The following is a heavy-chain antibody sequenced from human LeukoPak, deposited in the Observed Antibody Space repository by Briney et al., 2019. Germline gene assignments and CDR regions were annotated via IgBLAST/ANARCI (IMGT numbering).Heavy chain of an antibody. CDR2: IWYDGSNK. CDR3: ARDRYYDSSGPNWFDP. CDR1: GFTFSSYG. Sequence: GRSLRLSCAASGFTFSSYGMHWVRQAPGKGLEWVAVIWYDGSNKYYADSVKGRFTISRDNSKNTLYLQMNSLRAEDTAVYYCARDRYYDSSGPNWFDPWGQGTLVTVSS. D-gene: IGHD3-22*01. J-gene: IGHJ5*02. V-gene: IGHV3-30*19.